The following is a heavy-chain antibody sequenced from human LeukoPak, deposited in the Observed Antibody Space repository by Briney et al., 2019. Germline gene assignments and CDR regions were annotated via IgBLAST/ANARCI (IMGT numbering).Heavy chain of an antibody. V-gene: IGHV3-21*01. J-gene: IGHJ6*02. D-gene: IGHD2-2*02. CDR3: ARDGCSSTSCYTGRYYYYYGMDV. CDR1: GFTFSSYS. Sequence: GGSLRLSCAASGFTFSSYSMNWVRQAPGKGLEWVSSISSSSSYIYYADSVKGRFTISRDNAKNSLYLQMNSLRAEDTAVYYCARDGCSSTSCYTGRYYYYYGMDVWGQGATATVSS. CDR2: ISSSSSYI.